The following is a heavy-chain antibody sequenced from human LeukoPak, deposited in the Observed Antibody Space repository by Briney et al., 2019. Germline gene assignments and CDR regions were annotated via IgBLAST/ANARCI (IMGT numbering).Heavy chain of an antibody. Sequence: PSETLSLTCTVSGGSISSSSYYWGWIRQPPGKGLEWIGSIYYSGSTYYNPSLKSRVTISVDTSKNQFSLKLSSVTAADTAVYYCARDSGYGEPFDYWGQGTLVTVSS. J-gene: IGHJ4*02. CDR2: IYYSGST. CDR1: GGSISSSSYY. CDR3: ARDSGYGEPFDY. V-gene: IGHV4-39*02. D-gene: IGHD4-17*01.